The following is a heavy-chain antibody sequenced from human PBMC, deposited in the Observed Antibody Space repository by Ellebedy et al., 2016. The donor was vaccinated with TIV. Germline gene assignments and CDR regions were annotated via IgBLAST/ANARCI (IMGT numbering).Heavy chain of an antibody. CDR2: ISYDANNK. V-gene: IGHV3-30*18. J-gene: IGHJ4*02. CDR3: AKETTELTATTLY. D-gene: IGHD1-1*01. CDR1: GFTFSSYD. Sequence: PGGSLRLSCAASGFTFSSYDMHWVRQAPGKGLEWVALISYDANNKHYADSVKGRFTISRDNSKNTLNLQLSSLRSEDTAVYYCAKETTELTATTLYWGQGTLVTVSS.